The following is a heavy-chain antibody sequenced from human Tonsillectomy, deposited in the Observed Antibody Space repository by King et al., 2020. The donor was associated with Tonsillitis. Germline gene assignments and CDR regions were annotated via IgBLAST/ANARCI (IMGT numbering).Heavy chain of an antibody. Sequence: QLVQSGGGVVQPGRSLRLSCAASGFTFSSYGMHWVRQAPGKGLEWVAVISYDGSNKYYADSVKGRFTISRDNSKNTLYLQMNSLRAEDTAVYYCAKTYYGSGINRYYYYGMDVWGQGTTVTVSS. V-gene: IGHV3-30*18. D-gene: IGHD3-10*01. CDR2: ISYDGSNK. J-gene: IGHJ6*02. CDR1: GFTFSSYG. CDR3: AKTYYGSGINRYYYYGMDV.